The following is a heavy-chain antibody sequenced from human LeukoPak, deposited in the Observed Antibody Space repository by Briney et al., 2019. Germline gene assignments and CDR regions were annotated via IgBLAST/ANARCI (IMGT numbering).Heavy chain of an antibody. J-gene: IGHJ4*02. V-gene: IGHV1-18*01. CDR1: GYIFTSYG. CDR2: INTYNGNT. CDR3: ARDSREYYGSGSYFLKYYFDY. D-gene: IGHD3-10*01. Sequence: ASVKVSCKASGYIFTSYGISWVRQAPGQGLEWMGWINTYNGNTKYIQKLQGRVTVTTDTSTSTAYMELSSLRSEDTAVYYCARDSREYYGSGSYFLKYYFDYWGQGTLVTVSS.